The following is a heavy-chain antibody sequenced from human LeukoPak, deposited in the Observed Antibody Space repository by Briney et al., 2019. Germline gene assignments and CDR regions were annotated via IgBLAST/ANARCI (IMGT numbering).Heavy chain of an antibody. CDR2: MNPNSGNT. D-gene: IGHD6-19*01. CDR1: GYTFTSYD. CDR3: ARGRGRAVAGAPDADY. Sequence: GASVKVSCKASGYTFTSYDINWVRQATGQGLEWMGWMNPNSGNTGYAQKFQGRVTMTRNTSISTAYMELSSLRSEDTAVYYCARGRGRAVAGAPDADYWGQGTLVTVSS. J-gene: IGHJ4*02. V-gene: IGHV1-8*01.